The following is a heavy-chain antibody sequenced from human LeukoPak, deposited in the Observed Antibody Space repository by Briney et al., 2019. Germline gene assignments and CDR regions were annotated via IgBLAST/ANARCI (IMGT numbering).Heavy chain of an antibody. J-gene: IGHJ6*02. CDR2: IYSDGST. Sequence: GGSLRLSCAASGFTVSSNYMSWVRQAPGKGLEWVSVIYSDGSTYYADSVKGRFTISRDNSKNPLYLQMNSLRVEDTAVYYCARSPHSSNWNYYGMDVWGQGTTVTVSS. CDR3: ARSPHSSNWNYYGMDV. CDR1: GFTVSSNY. V-gene: IGHV3-53*01. D-gene: IGHD6-13*01.